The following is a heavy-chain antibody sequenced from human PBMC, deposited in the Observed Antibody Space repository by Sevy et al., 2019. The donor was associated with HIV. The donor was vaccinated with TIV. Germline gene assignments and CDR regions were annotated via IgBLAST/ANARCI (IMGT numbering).Heavy chain of an antibody. CDR2: ISYDGINK. CDR1: GLSVTNNG. D-gene: IGHD2-21*01. V-gene: IGHV3-30*18. CDR3: AKDFTCFYGMDV. J-gene: IGHJ6*02. Sequence: GGSLRLSCEVSGLSVTNNGMHWVRQAPGKGLEWVAVISYDGINKYYGDSVKGRFIISRDRSKNTLYLQMNILRIEDTAVYYCAKDFTCFYGMDVRGQGTTVTVSS.